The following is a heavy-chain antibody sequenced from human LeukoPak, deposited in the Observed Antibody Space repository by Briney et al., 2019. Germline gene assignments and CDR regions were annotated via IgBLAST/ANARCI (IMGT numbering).Heavy chain of an antibody. CDR1: STFDSHW. Sequence: PGGSLRLSCAGSTFDSHWMHWVRQAPGKGLMWVSGISRDGSIIRYADSVKGRFTISRDNAKNTLYLQMNSLRAEDTAIYYCTVPFTIPSNWGQGTLVTVSS. D-gene: IGHD3-3*01. J-gene: IGHJ4*02. CDR3: TVPFTIPSN. CDR2: ISRDGSII. V-gene: IGHV3-74*01.